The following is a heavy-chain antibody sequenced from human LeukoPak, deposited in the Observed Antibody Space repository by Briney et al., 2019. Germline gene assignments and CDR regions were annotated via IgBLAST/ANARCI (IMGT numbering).Heavy chain of an antibody. V-gene: IGHV3-23*01. CDR2: ISGSGGST. J-gene: IGHJ5*02. CDR3: ARDRTRNYGSGANWFDP. Sequence: GGSLRLSCAASGFTFSSYAMSWVRQAPGKGLEWVSAISGSGGSTYYADSVKGRFTISRDNAKNSLYLQMNSLRAEDTAVYYCARDRTRNYGSGANWFDPWGQGTLVTVSS. CDR1: GFTFSSYA. D-gene: IGHD3-10*01.